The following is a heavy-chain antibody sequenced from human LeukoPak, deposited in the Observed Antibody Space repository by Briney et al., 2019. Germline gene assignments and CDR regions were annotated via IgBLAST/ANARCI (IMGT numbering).Heavy chain of an antibody. CDR1: GGSISSSHYY. D-gene: IGHD2-21*02. Sequence: PSETLSLTCTVSGGSISSSHYYWGWIRQTPGKGLEWMGTIYYSGTTYYNPSLESRATISEDTSKNQFSLTLRSVTAADTAVYYCARQISDCYHYYIDVWGKGTTVTVSS. J-gene: IGHJ6*03. CDR2: IYYSGTT. CDR3: ARQISDCYHYYIDV. V-gene: IGHV4-39*01.